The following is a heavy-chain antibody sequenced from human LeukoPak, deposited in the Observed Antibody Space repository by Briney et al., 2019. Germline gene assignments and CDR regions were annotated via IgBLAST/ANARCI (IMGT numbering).Heavy chain of an antibody. V-gene: IGHV3-30*03. CDR2: ISPDGNDK. CDR3: TTKVIRGNSGDDYDD. CDR1: GVTFRSYG. Sequence: GGSLRLSCAASGVTFRSYGMHWVRQAPGKGLDWVALISPDGNDKLYGDSVRGRFTISRDDSKSTLYLQMNSLRAEDTAVYYCTTKVIRGNSGDDYDDWGQGTLVTVSS. D-gene: IGHD5-12*01. J-gene: IGHJ4*02.